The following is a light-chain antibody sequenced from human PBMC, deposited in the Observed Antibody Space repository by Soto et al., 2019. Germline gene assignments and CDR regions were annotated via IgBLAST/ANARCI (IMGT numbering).Light chain of an antibody. CDR1: QSIDTW. CDR3: QQYNSYYT. V-gene: IGKV1-5*03. J-gene: IGKJ2*01. Sequence: DIQRTQSPSTVSAAMGNRVTVTSSASQSIDTWLAWYQQKPGKAPEPLIYKASSLESGVPSRFSGSGSGTEFTLPINSMKPDDFATYYCQQYNSYYTFGQGTKVDI. CDR2: KAS.